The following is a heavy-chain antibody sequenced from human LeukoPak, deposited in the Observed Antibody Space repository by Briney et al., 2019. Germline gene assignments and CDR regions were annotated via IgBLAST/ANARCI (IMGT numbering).Heavy chain of an antibody. J-gene: IGHJ2*01. D-gene: IGHD1-26*01. CDR3: ARDSSGSSLGYFDL. CDR2: INPNSGGT. Sequence: ASVKVSCKASGYTFTGYYMHWVRQAPGQGLEWMGWINPNSGGTNYAQKFQGRVTMTRDTSISTAYMELSRLRSDDTAVYYCARDSSGSSLGYFDLWGRGTLVTVSS. CDR1: GYTFTGYY. V-gene: IGHV1-2*02.